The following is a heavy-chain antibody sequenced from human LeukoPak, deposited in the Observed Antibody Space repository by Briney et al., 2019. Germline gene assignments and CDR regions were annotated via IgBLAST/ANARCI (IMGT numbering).Heavy chain of an antibody. CDR2: IYSGGST. CDR1: GFTVSSNY. V-gene: IGHV3-66*02. D-gene: IGHD1-26*01. CDR3: ASMGAPYWFDY. J-gene: IGHJ4*02. Sequence: AGGSLRLSCAASGFTVSSNYMSWVRQAPGKGLEWVSVIYSGGSTYYADSVKGRFTISRDNSKNTLYLQMNSLRAEDTAVYYCASMGAPYWFDYWGQGTLVTVS.